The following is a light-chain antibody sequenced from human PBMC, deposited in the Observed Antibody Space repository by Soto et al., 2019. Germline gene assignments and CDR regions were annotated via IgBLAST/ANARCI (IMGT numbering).Light chain of an antibody. CDR1: QSISSS. J-gene: IGKJ2*01. CDR2: DAS. V-gene: IGKV1-5*01. Sequence: IQMTQSPSTVSASVGDRVTITCRASQSISSSLAWYQQKPGKAPKVLIYDASSLDSGVPSRFSGSGYGTEFTLTVSSLQPGDFATYSCQQYESYPYSFGHGTKLEIK. CDR3: QQYESYPYS.